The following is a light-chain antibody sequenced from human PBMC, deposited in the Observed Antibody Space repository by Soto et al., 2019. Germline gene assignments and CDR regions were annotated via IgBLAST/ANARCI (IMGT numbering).Light chain of an antibody. Sequence: DVQLTQSPSFLSASVGDRVTITCRASQGINTDLAWYQQKPGKAPDLLIYGASTLQGGVPSRFSGGGSGTEFTLTINTLQPGDFATYYCQQRNIYPQVTFGGGTKVEIK. J-gene: IGKJ4*01. CDR2: GAS. CDR3: QQRNIYPQVT. CDR1: QGINTD. V-gene: IGKV1-9*01.